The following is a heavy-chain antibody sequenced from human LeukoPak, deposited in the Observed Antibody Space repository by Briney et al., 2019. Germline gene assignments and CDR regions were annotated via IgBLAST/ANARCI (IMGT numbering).Heavy chain of an antibody. CDR2: INWNGGST. CDR1: GFTFDGYG. J-gene: IGHJ3*02. D-gene: IGHD1-26*01. V-gene: IGHV3-20*04. Sequence: GGSLRLSCAASGFTFDGYGMSWVRQAPGKGLEWVSGINWNGGSTGYADSVKGRFTISRDNAKNSLYLQMNSLRAEDTALYYCARLGVGATRDAFDIWGQGTMVTVSS. CDR3: ARLGVGATRDAFDI.